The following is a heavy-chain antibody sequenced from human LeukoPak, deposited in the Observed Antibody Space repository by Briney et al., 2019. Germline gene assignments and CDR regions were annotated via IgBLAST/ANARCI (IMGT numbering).Heavy chain of an antibody. Sequence: ASVKVSSKASGGTFSSYAISWVRQAPGQGLEWMGGIIPIFVTANYAQKFQGRVTITTDESTSTAYMELSSLRSEDTAVYYCARDGDETYYDFWSGYQTQSRTFDPWGQGTLVTVSS. CDR3: ARDGDETYYDFWSGYQTQSRTFDP. D-gene: IGHD3-3*01. J-gene: IGHJ5*02. CDR1: GGTFSSYA. CDR2: IIPIFVTA. V-gene: IGHV1-69*05.